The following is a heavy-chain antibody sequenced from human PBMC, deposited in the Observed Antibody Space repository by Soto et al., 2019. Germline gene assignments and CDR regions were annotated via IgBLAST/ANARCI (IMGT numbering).Heavy chain of an antibody. J-gene: IGHJ4*02. V-gene: IGHV3-30*04. Sequence: QVRLVESGGGVVQPGRSLRLSCAASGYVFGNYAMHWVRQAPRKGPEWVTVIGHDGVNKFYADSVRGRFTISRDDSKNTLYLEMNSLRVEDSAVYYCARDPVPGVPDYFDRWGQGTLVTVSS. CDR1: GYVFGNYA. CDR2: IGHDGVNK. CDR3: ARDPVPGVPDYFDR. D-gene: IGHD2-8*01.